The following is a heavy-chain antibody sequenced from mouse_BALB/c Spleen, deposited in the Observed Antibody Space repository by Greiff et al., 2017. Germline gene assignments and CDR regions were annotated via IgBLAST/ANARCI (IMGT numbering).Heavy chain of an antibody. J-gene: IGHJ2*01. CDR1: GFTFSSYA. CDR3: AREGQYYSSSRYYFDY. Sequence: EVQLVESGGGLVKPGGSLKLSCAASGFTFSSYAMSWVRQTPEKRLEWVASISSGGSTYYPDSVKGRFTISRDNARNILYLQMSSLRSEDTAMYYCAREGQYYSSSRYYFDYWGQGTTLTVFS. V-gene: IGHV5-6-5*01. D-gene: IGHD1-1*01. CDR2: ISSGGST.